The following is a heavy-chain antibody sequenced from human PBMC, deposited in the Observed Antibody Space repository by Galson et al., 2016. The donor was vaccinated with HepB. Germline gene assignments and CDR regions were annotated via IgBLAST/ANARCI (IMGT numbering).Heavy chain of an antibody. Sequence: SVKVSCKASGGAFSDYAISWVRQAPGQGLEWMGGIIPAYGTASYAEVFQGGVTITADESTSTAYMEVTSVTAADTAVYYCASAYREYTENPGRNYYGMDVWGQGTTVTVSS. D-gene: IGHD3-10*01. J-gene: IGHJ6*02. V-gene: IGHV1-69*13. CDR2: IIPAYGTA. CDR1: GGAFSDYA. CDR3: ASAYREYTENPGRNYYGMDV.